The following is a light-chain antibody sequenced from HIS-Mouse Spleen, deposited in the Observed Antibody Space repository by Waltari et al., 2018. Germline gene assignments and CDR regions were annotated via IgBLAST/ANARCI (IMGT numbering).Light chain of an antibody. CDR2: DAS. CDR3: QQRSNWPPLFA. CDR1: QCVSSY. Sequence: EIVLTQSPATLSLSPGERATLPCRASQCVSSYLAWYQQKPGQAPRLLIYDASNRATGIPARCSGSGSGTDFTLTISSLEPEDFAVYYCQQRSNWPPLFAFGPGTKVDIK. J-gene: IGKJ3*01. V-gene: IGKV3-11*01.